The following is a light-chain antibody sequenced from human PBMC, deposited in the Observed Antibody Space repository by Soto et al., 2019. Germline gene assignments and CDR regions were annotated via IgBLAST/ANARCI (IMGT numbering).Light chain of an antibody. CDR2: GAS. CDR3: QQYNNWPRT. J-gene: IGKJ1*01. CDR1: QSVSSN. V-gene: IGKV3-15*01. Sequence: EIVLTQSPGTLSLSPGERATLSCRASQSVSSNLAWYQQKPGQAPRLLIYGASTRATGIPARFSGSGSGTEFTPTISSLQSEDFAVYYCQQYNNWPRTFGQGTKVDNK.